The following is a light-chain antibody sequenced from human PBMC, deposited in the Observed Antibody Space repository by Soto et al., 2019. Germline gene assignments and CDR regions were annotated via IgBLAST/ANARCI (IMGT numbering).Light chain of an antibody. Sequence: SYELTQPPSVSVSLGQMARITCSGEALPKKYVSWDQQKPGQFPVVVIYKDSERPSGIPERFSGSSSGTIVTLTISGVQAEDEADYYCLSADSSGSSLGVFGTGTKLTVL. CDR2: KDS. CDR1: ALPKKY. V-gene: IGLV3-16*01. J-gene: IGLJ1*01. CDR3: LSADSSGSSLGV.